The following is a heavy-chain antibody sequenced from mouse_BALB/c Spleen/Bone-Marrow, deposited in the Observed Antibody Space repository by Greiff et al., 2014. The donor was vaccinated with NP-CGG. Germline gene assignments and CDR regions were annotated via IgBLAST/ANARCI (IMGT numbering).Heavy chain of an antibody. J-gene: IGHJ4*01. CDR2: ISSGGSYT. CDR3: ARHVVGVRRALDY. CDR1: GFVFSSYD. D-gene: IGHD2-14*01. V-gene: IGHV5-9*02. Sequence: EVQVVESGGGLVKPGGSLKLSCAASGFVFSSYDMSWVRQTPEKRLKWVATISSGGSYTYYPDSVKGRFTISRDNARNTLYLQMSSLRSEDTALYYCARHVVGVRRALDYWGQGTSVTVSS.